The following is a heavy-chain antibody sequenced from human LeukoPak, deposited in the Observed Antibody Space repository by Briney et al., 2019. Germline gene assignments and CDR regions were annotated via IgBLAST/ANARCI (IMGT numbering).Heavy chain of an antibody. CDR2: IYYRAST. CDR1: GGSISTSSYC. Sequence: SETLSLTCTVSGGSISTSSYCWGWIRQPPGKGLEWIGCIYYRASTYYNPSIKSRVTISVDTSRKQFSLKLSSVTAADTAVYYWARGDCSSTTCSQWDNWFDPWGQGTLVTVSS. CDR3: ARGDCSSTTCSQWDNWFDP. V-gene: IGHV4-39*01. J-gene: IGHJ5*02. D-gene: IGHD2-2*01.